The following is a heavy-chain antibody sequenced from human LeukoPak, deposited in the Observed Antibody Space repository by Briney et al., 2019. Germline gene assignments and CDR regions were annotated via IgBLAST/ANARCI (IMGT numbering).Heavy chain of an antibody. D-gene: IGHD6-6*01. Sequence: SETLSLTCSVSGYSISSGYYWGWIRQPPGKGLEWIGSIYYNGSTYYNPSLKSRVTMSVDTSKNQFSLRLSSVTAADTAFYYCARQSIAARGYYYYLDVWGKGTTVTVSS. V-gene: IGHV4-38-2*01. CDR3: ARQSIAARGYYYYLDV. CDR1: GYSISSGYY. J-gene: IGHJ6*03. CDR2: IYYNGST.